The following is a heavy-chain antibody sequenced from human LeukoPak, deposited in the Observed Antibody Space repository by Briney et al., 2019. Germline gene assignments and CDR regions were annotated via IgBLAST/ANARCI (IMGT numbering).Heavy chain of an antibody. CDR3: AELGITMIGGV. J-gene: IGHJ6*04. V-gene: IGHV3-48*03. Sequence: GGSLRLSCAASGFTFDDYTMNWVRQAPGKGLEWVSYISSSGSTIYYADSVKGRFTISRDNAKNSLYLQMNSLRAEDTAVYYCAELGITMIGGVWGKGTTVTISS. CDR2: ISSSGSTI. CDR1: GFTFDDYT. D-gene: IGHD3-10*02.